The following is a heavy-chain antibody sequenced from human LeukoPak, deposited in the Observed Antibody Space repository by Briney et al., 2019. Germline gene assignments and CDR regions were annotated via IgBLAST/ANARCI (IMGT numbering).Heavy chain of an antibody. Sequence: PSETLSLTCTVSGGSISSGSYYWGWIRQPPGKGLEWIGSLYYSGSTSYNPSLKSRVTISRDTSKNQFSLRLNSVAAGDTAVYYCARSSGSSDYGNWGQGTLVTVSS. CDR1: GGSISSGSYY. V-gene: IGHV4-39*07. D-gene: IGHD4-17*01. CDR3: ARSSGSSDYGN. J-gene: IGHJ4*02. CDR2: LYYSGST.